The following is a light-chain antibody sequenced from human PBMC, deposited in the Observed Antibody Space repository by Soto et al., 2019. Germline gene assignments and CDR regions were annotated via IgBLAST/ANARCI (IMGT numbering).Light chain of an antibody. CDR1: QSGGNN. Sequence: EIEMTQSPATLSLSPGERATVSCRASQSGGNNLAWYQQKSGQAPRLLIYGAYTRAAGVPARFSGTGSGTEFTLTISSHQSEDFSVYYCHQYYDWPPYSVGQGTKLEFK. V-gene: IGKV3-15*01. CDR2: GAY. J-gene: IGKJ2*01. CDR3: HQYYDWPPYS.